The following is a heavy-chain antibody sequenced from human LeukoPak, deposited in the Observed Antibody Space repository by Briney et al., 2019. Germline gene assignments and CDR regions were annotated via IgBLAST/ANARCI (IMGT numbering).Heavy chain of an antibody. J-gene: IGHJ4*02. CDR1: GFTFDDYA. CDR3: AKDKGSRSFDY. Sequence: GGSLRLSCAASGFTFDDYAMYWVRHAPGKGLEWVSGISWNSGSIGYADSVKGRFTISRDNAKNSLYLQMNSLRAEDTALYYCAKDKGSRSFDYWGQGTLVTVSS. CDR2: ISWNSGSI. V-gene: IGHV3-9*01.